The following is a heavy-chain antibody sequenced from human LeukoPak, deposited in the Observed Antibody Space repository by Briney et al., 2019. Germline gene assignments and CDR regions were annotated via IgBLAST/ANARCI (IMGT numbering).Heavy chain of an antibody. CDR2: IKSDGCGA. Sequence: PGGSLRLSCEASGFTLSTYWIHWVRQAPGKGLECVSFIKSDGCGATYADSVRGRFTISRDNAKNTLYLQMNSLRVDDRPVYYCARVGKPYGLDFWGQGTLVSVSP. CDR3: ARVGKPYGLDF. V-gene: IGHV3-74*01. J-gene: IGHJ4*02. D-gene: IGHD3-10*01. CDR1: GFTLSTYW.